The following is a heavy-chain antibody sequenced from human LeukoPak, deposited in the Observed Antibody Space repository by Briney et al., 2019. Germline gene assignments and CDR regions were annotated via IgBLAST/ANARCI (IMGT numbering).Heavy chain of an antibody. D-gene: IGHD6-13*01. CDR3: ARVVGKQQLIRAFDI. CDR2: IFYSGST. J-gene: IGHJ3*02. V-gene: IGHV4-39*07. CDR1: GGSISSSSYY. Sequence: PSETLSLTCTVSGGSISSSSYYWGWIRQPPGKGLEWIGTIFYSGSTYYNPSLKSRVTISVDTSKNQFSLKLSSVTAADTAVYYCARVVGKQQLIRAFDIWGQGTMVTVSS.